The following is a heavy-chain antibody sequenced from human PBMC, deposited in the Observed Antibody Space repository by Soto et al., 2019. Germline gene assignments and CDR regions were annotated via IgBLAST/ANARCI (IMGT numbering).Heavy chain of an antibody. Sequence: QVQLQESGPGLVKPSGTLSLTCAVSGGSISSSNWWSWVRQPPGKGLEWIGEIYHSGRTNYNPSLNSRVTISVDKSKNQFSLKLSSVTAADTAVYYCARVSGSYYYAMDVWGQGTTVTVSS. CDR3: ARVSGSYYYAMDV. CDR2: IYHSGRT. CDR1: GGSISSSNW. V-gene: IGHV4-4*02. J-gene: IGHJ6*02. D-gene: IGHD1-26*01.